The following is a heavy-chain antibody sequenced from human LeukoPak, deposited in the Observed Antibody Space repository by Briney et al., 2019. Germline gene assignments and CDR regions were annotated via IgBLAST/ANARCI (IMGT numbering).Heavy chain of an antibody. V-gene: IGHV1-18*01. Sequence: ASVKVSCKASGYTFTSYGISWVRQAPGQGLEWMGWISAYNGNTDYAQKLQGRVTMTTDTSTSTAYMELRSLRSDDTAVYYCARDWRGTRGVNWFDPWGQGTLVTVSS. CDR2: ISAYNGNT. CDR1: GYTFTSYG. D-gene: IGHD1-1*01. CDR3: ARDWRGTRGVNWFDP. J-gene: IGHJ5*02.